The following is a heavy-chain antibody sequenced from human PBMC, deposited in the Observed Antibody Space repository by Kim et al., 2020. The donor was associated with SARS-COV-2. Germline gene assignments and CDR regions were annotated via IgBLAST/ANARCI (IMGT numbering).Heavy chain of an antibody. Sequence: GGSLRLSCAASGFNFGDYAMHWVRQAPGKGLEWVSGISWHSGSKNYVDSVTGRFTISRDNVKKYLFLQMDSLRLEDTAFYYCVKASGDWYFDLWGRATLV. CDR3: VKASGDWYFDL. CDR1: GFNFGDYA. V-gene: IGHV3-9*01. J-gene: IGHJ2*01. CDR2: ISWHSGSK. D-gene: IGHD3-10*01.